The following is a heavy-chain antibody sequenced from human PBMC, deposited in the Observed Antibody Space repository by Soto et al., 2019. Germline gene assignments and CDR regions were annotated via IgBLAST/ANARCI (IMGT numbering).Heavy chain of an antibody. CDR3: ARTYGSGEYLLPFEY. V-gene: IGHV1-18*01. J-gene: IGHJ4*02. CDR1: GYMFNTYG. D-gene: IGHD3-10*01. CDR2: ISVYNGNI. Sequence: QVPLLQSGAEVKKPGASVKVSCKASGYMFNTYGITWVRQAPGQGLEWMGWISVYNGNIDYAQKFEGKVTMTIDTSTSTAYMELKSLTSDDTAVYHCARTYGSGEYLLPFEYWGQGTPVSVSS.